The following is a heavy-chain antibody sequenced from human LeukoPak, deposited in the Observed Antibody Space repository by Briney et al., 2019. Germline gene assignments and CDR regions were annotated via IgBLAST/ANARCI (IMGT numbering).Heavy chain of an antibody. J-gene: IGHJ4*02. CDR3: AKFLPTHIVVANYYFDY. V-gene: IGHV3-23*01. CDR1: GFTFSSYA. D-gene: IGHD2-21*01. Sequence: GGSLRLSCAASGFTFSSYAMSWVRQAPGKGLEWVSAISGSGGTTYYADSVKGRFTISRDNSKNTLYLQMNSLRAEDTAVYYCAKFLPTHIVVANYYFDYWGQGTLVTVSS. CDR2: ISGSGGTT.